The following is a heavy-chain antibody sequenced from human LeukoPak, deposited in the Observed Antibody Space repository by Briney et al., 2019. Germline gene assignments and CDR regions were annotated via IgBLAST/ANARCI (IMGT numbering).Heavy chain of an antibody. CDR2: LDGSGITE. D-gene: IGHD3-22*01. J-gene: IGHJ4*02. CDR1: GFTFSNYA. Sequence: GGSLRLSVFASGFTFSNYAMTGFRRAPGKGRGWVSALDGSGITEYYADSVMGRFTISRDNSKNTLYLQMNSLRAEDTAVYYCAKTDYYDSSGYHDYWGQGTLVTVSS. CDR3: AKTDYYDSSGYHDY. V-gene: IGHV3-23*01.